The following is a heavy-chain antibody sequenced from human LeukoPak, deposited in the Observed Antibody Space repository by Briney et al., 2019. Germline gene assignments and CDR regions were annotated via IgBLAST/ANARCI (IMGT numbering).Heavy chain of an antibody. J-gene: IGHJ4*02. Sequence: SVKVSCKASGGTFSSYAISWVRQAPGQGLEWMGGIIPIFGTANCAQKFQGRVTITADESTSTAYMELSSLRSEDTAVYYCARVRAAYYYDSSGYFDYWGQGTLVTVSS. D-gene: IGHD3-22*01. V-gene: IGHV1-69*13. CDR1: GGTFSSYA. CDR3: ARVRAAYYYDSSGYFDY. CDR2: IIPIFGTA.